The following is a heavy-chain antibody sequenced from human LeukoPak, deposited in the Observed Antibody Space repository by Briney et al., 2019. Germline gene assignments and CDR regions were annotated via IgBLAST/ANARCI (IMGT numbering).Heavy chain of an antibody. CDR2: ISSSGSTI. D-gene: IGHD6-19*01. V-gene: IGHV3-48*03. CDR3: ARDYSSGWDAFDI. J-gene: IGHJ3*02. CDR1: GFTFSSYE. Sequence: PGGSLRLSCAASGFTFSSYEMNWVRQAPGKGLEWVSYISSSGSTIYYADSAKGRFTISRDNAKNSLYLQMNSLRAEDTAVYYCARDYSSGWDAFDIWGQGTMVTVSS.